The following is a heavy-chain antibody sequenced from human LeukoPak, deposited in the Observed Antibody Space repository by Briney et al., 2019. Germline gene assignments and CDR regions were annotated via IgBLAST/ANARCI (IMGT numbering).Heavy chain of an antibody. V-gene: IGHV1-2*06. CDR1: GYTFTGYY. D-gene: IGHD6-19*01. Sequence: ASVNVSCTASGYTFTGYYMHWVRQAPGQGLEWMGRTNPNSGGTNYAQKFQGRVTMTRDTSISTAYMELSRLRSDDTAVYYCASSERSSRGWYSVWGQGTLVTVSS. CDR3: ASSERSSRGWYSV. CDR2: TNPNSGGT. J-gene: IGHJ4*02.